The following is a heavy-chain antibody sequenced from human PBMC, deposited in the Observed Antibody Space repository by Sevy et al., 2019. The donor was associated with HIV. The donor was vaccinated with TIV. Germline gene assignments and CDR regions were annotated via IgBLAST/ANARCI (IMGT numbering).Heavy chain of an antibody. J-gene: IGHJ4*02. V-gene: IGHV1-2*02. CDR1: GYTFTGYY. CDR2: INPNSGGT. Sequence: ASVKASCKASGYTFTGYYMHWVRQAPGQGLEWMGWINPNSGGTNYAQKFQGRVTMSRNTSISTAYMELSRLRSDDTAVYYCATPIGYSGYDFRFDYWGQGALVTVSS. CDR3: ATPIGYSGYDFRFDY. D-gene: IGHD5-12*01.